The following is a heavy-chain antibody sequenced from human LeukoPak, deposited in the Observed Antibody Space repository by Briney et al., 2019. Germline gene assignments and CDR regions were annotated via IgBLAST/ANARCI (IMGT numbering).Heavy chain of an antibody. CDR2: INHSGST. CDR1: GFSISNYG. Sequence: GSLRLSCAGSGFSISNYGMNWVRQAPGKGLEWIGEINHSGSTNYNPSLKSRVTISVDTSKNQFSLKLSSVTAADTAVYYCAREPGLSEQRFDYWGQGTLVTVSS. J-gene: IGHJ4*02. CDR3: AREPGLSEQRFDY. D-gene: IGHD1/OR15-1a*01. V-gene: IGHV4-34*01.